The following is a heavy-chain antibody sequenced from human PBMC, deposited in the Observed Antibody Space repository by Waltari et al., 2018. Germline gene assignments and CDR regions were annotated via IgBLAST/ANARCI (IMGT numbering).Heavy chain of an antibody. Sequence: EVQLVESGGGLVQPGGSLRLSCAASGFTFSSYEMNCVRQAPGKGLEGVSYISSSGSTIYYADSVKGRFTISRDNAKNSLYLQMNSLRAEDTAVYYCARDRRFLEWFPHYYYYYYGMDVWGQGTTVTVSS. V-gene: IGHV3-48*03. CDR2: ISSSGSTI. CDR1: GFTFSSYE. J-gene: IGHJ6*02. D-gene: IGHD3-3*01. CDR3: ARDRRFLEWFPHYYYYYYGMDV.